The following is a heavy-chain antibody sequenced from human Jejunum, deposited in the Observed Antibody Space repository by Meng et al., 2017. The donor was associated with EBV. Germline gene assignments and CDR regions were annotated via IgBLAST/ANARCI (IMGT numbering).Heavy chain of an antibody. CDR3: ATGQGDSRYYFDS. CDR1: GFTLRTYW. Sequence: LVGSGGSLVTPGESLRLSCAASGFTLRTYWMHWVRQAPGKGLVWVSRISSDGRSITYADSVKGRFTISRDNAKNTLYLQMNSLRVEDTAVYYCATGQGDSRYYFDSWSQGTLVTVSS. D-gene: IGHD3-10*01. CDR2: ISSDGRSI. J-gene: IGHJ4*02. V-gene: IGHV3-74*01.